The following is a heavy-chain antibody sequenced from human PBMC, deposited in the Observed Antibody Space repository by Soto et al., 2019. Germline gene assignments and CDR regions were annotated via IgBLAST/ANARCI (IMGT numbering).Heavy chain of an antibody. D-gene: IGHD2-15*01. CDR2: INGDGRYT. V-gene: IGHV3-74*01. CDR1: GFAFTDYW. CDR3: ARDLLQGRYCGPGGCYPVASDY. J-gene: IGHJ4*02. Sequence: SGGSLRLSCAASGFAFTDYWMHWVRQVPGKGLVYVSRINGDGRYTIYADSVKGRFTTSRDNAKNTLYLQMNSLGVEDTAVYYCARDLLQGRYCGPGGCYPVASDYWRQGTLVIVSS.